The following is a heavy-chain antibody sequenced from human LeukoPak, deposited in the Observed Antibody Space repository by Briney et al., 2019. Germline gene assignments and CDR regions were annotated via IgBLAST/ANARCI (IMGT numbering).Heavy chain of an antibody. CDR2: IIPIFGTA. D-gene: IGHD2-2*01. V-gene: IGHV1-69*06. Sequence: SVKVSCKASGGTFSSYAISWVRQAPGQGLEWMGGIIPIFGTANYAQKFQGRVTITADKSTSTAYMELSSLRSEDTAVYYCAKNVKYCSSTSCSFGDYWGQGTLVTVSS. J-gene: IGHJ4*02. CDR3: AKNVKYCSSTSCSFGDY. CDR1: GGTFSSYA.